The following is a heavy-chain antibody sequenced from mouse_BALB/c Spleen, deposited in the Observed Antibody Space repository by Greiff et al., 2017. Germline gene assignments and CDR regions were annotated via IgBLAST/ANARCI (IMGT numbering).Heavy chain of an antibody. J-gene: IGHJ3*01. D-gene: IGHD1-1*01. V-gene: IGHV3-2*02. CDR1: GYSITSDYA. Sequence: VQLQQSGPGLVKPSQSLSLTCTVTGYSITSDYAWNWIRQFPGNQLEWMGYISYSGSTSYNPSLKSRISITRDTSKNQFFLQLNSVTTEDTATYYCARNYYGSSYSAWFAYWGQGTLVTVSA. CDR3: ARNYYGSSYSAWFAY. CDR2: ISYSGST.